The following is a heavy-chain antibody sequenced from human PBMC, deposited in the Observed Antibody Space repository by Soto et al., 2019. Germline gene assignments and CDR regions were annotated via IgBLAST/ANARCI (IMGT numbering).Heavy chain of an antibody. Sequence: PSETLSLTCTVSGGSISSGGYYWSWIRQHPGKGLEWIGYIYYSGSTYYNPSLKSRVTISVDTSKNQFSLKLSSVTAADTAVYYCARVPASNYVVHYYYAMDVWGKGTPVTVSS. D-gene: IGHD4-4*01. CDR3: ARVPASNYVVHYYYAMDV. CDR2: IYYSGST. J-gene: IGHJ6*04. V-gene: IGHV4-31*03. CDR1: GGSISSGGYY.